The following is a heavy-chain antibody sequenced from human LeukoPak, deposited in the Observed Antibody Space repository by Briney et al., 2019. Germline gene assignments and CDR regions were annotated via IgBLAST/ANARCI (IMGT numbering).Heavy chain of an antibody. CDR3: ARSIAASLFDY. J-gene: IGHJ4*02. Sequence: SETLSLTCAVYDGSFSGYYWSWIRQPPGKGLEWIGEINHSGSTNYNPSLKSRVTISVDTSKNQFSLKLSSVTAADTAVYYCARSIAASLFDYWGQGTLVTVSS. D-gene: IGHD6-13*01. V-gene: IGHV4-34*01. CDR2: INHSGST. CDR1: DGSFSGYY.